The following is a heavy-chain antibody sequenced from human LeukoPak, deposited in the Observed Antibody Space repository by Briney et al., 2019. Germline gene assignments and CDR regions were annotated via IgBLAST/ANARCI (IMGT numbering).Heavy chain of an antibody. CDR1: GFTFSSYW. V-gene: IGHV3-7*04. D-gene: IGHD6-13*01. Sequence: GGSLRPSCAASGFTFSSYWMSWVRQAPGKGLEWVANIKQDGSEKYYVDSVKGRFTISRDNAKNSLYLQMNSLRAEDTAVYYCARGTIAAAGYYYFDYWGQGTQVTVSS. J-gene: IGHJ4*02. CDR2: IKQDGSEK. CDR3: ARGTIAAAGYYYFDY.